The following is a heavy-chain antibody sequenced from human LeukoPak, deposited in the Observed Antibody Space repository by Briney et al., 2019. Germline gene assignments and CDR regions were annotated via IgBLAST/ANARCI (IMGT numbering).Heavy chain of an antibody. CDR2: ISYDGSNK. J-gene: IGHJ4*02. Sequence: PGGSLRLSCAASGFTFSSYGMHWVRQAPGKGLEWVAVISYDGSNKYYADSVKGRFTISRDNSKNTLYLQMNSLRAEDTAVYYCAKLMDTAMAYWGQGTLVTVSS. CDR1: GFTFSSYG. D-gene: IGHD5-18*01. CDR3: AKLMDTAMAY. V-gene: IGHV3-30*18.